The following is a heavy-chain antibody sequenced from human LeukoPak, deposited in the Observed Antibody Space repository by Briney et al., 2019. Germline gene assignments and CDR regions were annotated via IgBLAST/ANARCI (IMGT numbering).Heavy chain of an antibody. CDR2: ITYDGYYK. CDR3: ARDLSPVVRASPMRP. D-gene: IGHD3-10*01. CDR1: GFTVTSVG. J-gene: IGHJ5*02. V-gene: IGHV3-30*03. Sequence: GGSLSLSCSASGFTVTSVGMRWVRQAPGKGLEWVALITYDGYYKYYSDSVKGRFTISSDTSKNTLYLQMNSLRAEDTAVYYCARDLSPVVRASPMRPGGEGTLVTVSS.